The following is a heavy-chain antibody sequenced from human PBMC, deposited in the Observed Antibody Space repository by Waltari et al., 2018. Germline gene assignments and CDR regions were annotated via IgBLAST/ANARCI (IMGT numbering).Heavy chain of an antibody. D-gene: IGHD2-21*02. CDR2: INSDESST. CDR3: ASQNGGNSWWLDP. V-gene: IGHV3-74*01. CDR1: EFTFRGSW. J-gene: IGHJ5*02. Sequence: EVQLVESGGGLVQPGGSLRLSCAASEFTFRGSWMHWVRQAPGKGLVWVSRINSDESSTSYADSVKGRFTISRDNAKNTLYLQMNSLRAEDTAVYYCASQNGGNSWWLDPWGQGTLVTVSS.